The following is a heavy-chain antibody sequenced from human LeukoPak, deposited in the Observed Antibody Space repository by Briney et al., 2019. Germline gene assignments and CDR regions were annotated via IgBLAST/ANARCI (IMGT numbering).Heavy chain of an antibody. J-gene: IGHJ6*02. D-gene: IGHD2-2*01. V-gene: IGHV1-69*13. CDR3: ARDQKDIVVVPAAEYYYYGMDV. CDR2: IIPIFVTA. Sequence: SVKVSCKASGGTFSSYAISWVRQAPGQGLEWMGGIIPIFVTANYAQKFQGRVTITADESTSTAYMELSSLRSEDTAVYYCARDQKDIVVVPAAEYYYYGMDVWGQGTTVTVSS. CDR1: GGTFSSYA.